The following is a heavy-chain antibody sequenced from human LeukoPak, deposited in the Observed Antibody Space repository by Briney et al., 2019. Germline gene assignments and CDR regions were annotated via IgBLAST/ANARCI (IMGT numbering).Heavy chain of an antibody. J-gene: IGHJ5*02. CDR1: GYSISSGYY. D-gene: IGHD2-15*01. CDR3: ARDGGDIVVVVAARTFDP. Sequence: SETLSLTCAVSGYSISSGYYWGWIQQPPGKGLEWIGSIYHSGSTYYNPSLKSRVTISVDTSKNQFSLKLSSVTAADTAVYYCARDGGDIVVVVAARTFDPWGQGTLVTVSS. CDR2: IYHSGST. V-gene: IGHV4-38-2*02.